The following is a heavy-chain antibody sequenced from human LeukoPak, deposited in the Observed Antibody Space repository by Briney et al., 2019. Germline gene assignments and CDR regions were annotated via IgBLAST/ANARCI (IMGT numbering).Heavy chain of an antibody. CDR1: GFTFSSYG. V-gene: IGHV3-74*01. J-gene: IGHJ6*02. CDR2: INSDGRSS. CDR3: ASDYYGMDV. Sequence: GGSLRLSCAASGFTFSSYGMHWVRQAPGKGLEWVSRINSDGRSSSYADSVKGRFTVSRDNGKNTLYLQMNSLRDEDTAVYYCASDYYGMDVWGQGTTVTVSS.